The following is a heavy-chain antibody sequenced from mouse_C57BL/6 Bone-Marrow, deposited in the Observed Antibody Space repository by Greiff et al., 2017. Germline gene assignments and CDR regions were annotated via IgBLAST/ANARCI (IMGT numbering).Heavy chain of an antibody. CDR2: ISDGGSYT. D-gene: IGHD2-2*01. J-gene: IGHJ2*01. V-gene: IGHV5-4*01. CDR3: ARDLLWLRRGGFDY. CDR1: GFTFSSYA. Sequence: EVQLVESGGGLVKPGGSLKLSCAASGFTFSSYAMSWVRQTPEKRLEWVATISDGGSYTYYPDNVKGRFPISRDNAKNNLYLQMSHLKSEDTAMYYCARDLLWLRRGGFDYWGQGTTLTVSS.